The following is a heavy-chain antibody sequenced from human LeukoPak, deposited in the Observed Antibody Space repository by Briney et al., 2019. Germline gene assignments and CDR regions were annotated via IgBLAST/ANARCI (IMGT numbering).Heavy chain of an antibody. CDR1: GFSFNNYA. CDR3: AKAVRSTYYYDSSGSPGYYMDV. V-gene: IGHV3-23*01. J-gene: IGHJ6*03. CDR2: ISGGGDAT. Sequence: GGSLRLPCAASGFSFNNYAMSWVRQAPGKGLEWVSAISGGGDATKYADSVKGRFTISRDNSKNTLYLQMNSLKAEDTAVYYCAKAVRSTYYYDSSGSPGYYMDVWGKGTTVTVSS. D-gene: IGHD3-22*01.